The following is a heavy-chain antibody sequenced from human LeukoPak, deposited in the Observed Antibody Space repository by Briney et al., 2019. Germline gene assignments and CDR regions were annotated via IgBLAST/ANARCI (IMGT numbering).Heavy chain of an antibody. V-gene: IGHV4-31*03. J-gene: IGHJ4*02. D-gene: IGHD3-3*01. CDR1: GGSISSGGYY. CDR3: ARVEFWSGYRSFDY. CDR2: IYYSGST. Sequence: SETLSLTCTVSGGSISSGGYYWSWIRQHPGKGLEWIGYIYYSGSTYYNPSLKSRVTISVDTSKNQLSLKLSSVTAADTAVYYCARVEFWSGYRSFDYWGRGTLVTVSS.